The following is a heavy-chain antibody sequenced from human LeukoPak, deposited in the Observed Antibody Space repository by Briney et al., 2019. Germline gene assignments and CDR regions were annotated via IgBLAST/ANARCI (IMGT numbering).Heavy chain of an antibody. Sequence: ASVKVSCKASGYTFTSYDINWVRQATGQGLEWMGWMNPNSGNTGYAQKFQGRVTITRNTSISTAYMELSSLRSEDTAVYYCARGDYGSRGDYYYYYMDVWGKGTTVTVSS. CDR2: MNPNSGNT. CDR1: GYTFTSYD. CDR3: ARGDYGSRGDYYYYYMDV. D-gene: IGHD3-10*01. V-gene: IGHV1-8*03. J-gene: IGHJ6*03.